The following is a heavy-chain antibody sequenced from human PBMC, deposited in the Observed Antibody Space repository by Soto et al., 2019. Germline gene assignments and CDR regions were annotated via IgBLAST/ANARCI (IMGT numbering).Heavy chain of an antibody. Sequence: VQLVNSGGGLVQPGGSLRLSCAASGFTFSSYGMNWVRQAPGKGLEWVSYISSGTPTTNYADSVKGRFTISRDNAKSSLYLQLNSLRDDDTAVYYCVRGGAGRPDYWGQGTLVIVSS. V-gene: IGHV3-48*02. J-gene: IGHJ4*02. CDR2: ISSGTPTT. D-gene: IGHD6-13*01. CDR3: VRGGAGRPDY. CDR1: GFTFSSYG.